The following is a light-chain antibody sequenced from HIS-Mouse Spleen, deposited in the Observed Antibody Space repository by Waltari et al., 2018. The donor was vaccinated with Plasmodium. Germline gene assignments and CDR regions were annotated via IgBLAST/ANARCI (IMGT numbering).Light chain of an antibody. V-gene: IGLV3-10*01. CDR1: ALPKKY. CDR2: EDS. Sequence: SYELTQPPSVSVSPGQTARLTCSCDALPKKYAYWYQQKSGQAPVLVIYEDSKRPSGIPERFSGSSSGTMATLTISGAQVEDEADYYCYSTDSSGNHRVFGGGTKLTVL. J-gene: IGLJ3*02. CDR3: YSTDSSGNHRV.